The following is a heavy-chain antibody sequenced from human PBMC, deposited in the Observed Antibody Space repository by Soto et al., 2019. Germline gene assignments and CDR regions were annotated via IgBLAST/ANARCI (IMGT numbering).Heavy chain of an antibody. CDR2: IYYSGST. CDR1: GGSISSSSYY. CDR3: ARLKYNFWSVAFDY. V-gene: IGHV4-39*01. D-gene: IGHD3-3*01. J-gene: IGHJ4*02. Sequence: SETVSLTCTVSGGSISSSSYYWGWIRQPPGKGLEWIGSIYYSGSTYYNPSLKSRVSISVGTSKNRFSLKLSSVTAADTAVYYCARLKYNFWSVAFDYWGQGTLVTVSS.